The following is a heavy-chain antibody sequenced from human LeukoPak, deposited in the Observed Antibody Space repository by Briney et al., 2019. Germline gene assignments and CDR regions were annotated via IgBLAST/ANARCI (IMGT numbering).Heavy chain of an antibody. CDR2: IYYSGST. Sequence: PSETLSLTCTVSGASIRSGDYYWSWIRQPPGKGLEWIGYIYYSGSTYYNPSLKSRVTISVDTSKNQFSLKLSSVTAADTAVYYCARVLDAYYFDYWGQGTLVTVSS. CDR1: GASIRSGDYY. CDR3: ARVLDAYYFDY. D-gene: IGHD1-1*01. J-gene: IGHJ4*02. V-gene: IGHV4-30-4*01.